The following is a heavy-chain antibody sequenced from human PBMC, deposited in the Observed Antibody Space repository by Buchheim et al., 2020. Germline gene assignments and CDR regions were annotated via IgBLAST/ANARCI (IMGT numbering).Heavy chain of an antibody. CDR3: AKPKSSGGNLYYYGMDV. Sequence: EVQLLESGGGLVQPGGSLRLSCAASGFTFSSYAMSWVRQAPGKGLEWVSAISCSGGSTYYADSVKGRFTISRDNSKNTLYLQMNSLRAEDTAVYYCAKPKSSGGNLYYYGMDVWGQGTT. CDR1: GFTFSSYA. D-gene: IGHD1-14*01. J-gene: IGHJ6*02. CDR2: ISCSGGST. V-gene: IGHV3-23*01.